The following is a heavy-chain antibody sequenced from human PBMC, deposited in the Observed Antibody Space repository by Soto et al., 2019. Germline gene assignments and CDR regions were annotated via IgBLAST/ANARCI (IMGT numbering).Heavy chain of an antibody. J-gene: IGHJ4*02. V-gene: IGHV3-48*01. CDR1: GFTFSSYS. CDR2: ISSSSSTI. D-gene: IGHD4-17*01. CDR3: ARIGRLRWGDY. Sequence: GGSLGLSCAASGFTFSSYSVNWVRQAPGKGLEWVSYISSSSSTIYYADSVKGRFTISRDNAKNSLYLQMNSLRAEDTAVYYCARIGRLRWGDYWGQGTLVTVSS.